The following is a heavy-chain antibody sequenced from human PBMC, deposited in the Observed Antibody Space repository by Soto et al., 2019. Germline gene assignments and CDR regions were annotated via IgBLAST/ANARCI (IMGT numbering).Heavy chain of an antibody. D-gene: IGHD5-12*01. Sequence: GGSLRLSCAASDFTLSSYGLHWVRYATGLALERAAAISHDGRNKYYADSVTGRFIISRDNSKSTLYLQMNSLRADDTDVYYSAEGVSKYSRTYPASWRQGTLVTVAS. CDR3: AEGVSKYSRTYPAS. CDR2: ISHDGRNK. J-gene: IGHJ5*02. V-gene: IGHV3-30*18. CDR1: DFTLSSYG.